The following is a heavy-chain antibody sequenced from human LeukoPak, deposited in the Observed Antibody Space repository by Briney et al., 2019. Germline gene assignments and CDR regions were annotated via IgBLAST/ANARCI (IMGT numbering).Heavy chain of an antibody. CDR3: ARARRSSWTHWFDP. J-gene: IGHJ5*02. CDR1: GGSISTTRYY. V-gene: IGHV4-39*07. Sequence: SETLSLTCTVSGGSISTTRYYWGWVRQPPGKGLEWIGSIYYTGNTYYNPSLKSRVTISVDTSKNQFSLKLSSVTAADTAVYYCARARRSSWTHWFDPWGQGTLVTVSS. D-gene: IGHD6-13*01. CDR2: IYYTGNT.